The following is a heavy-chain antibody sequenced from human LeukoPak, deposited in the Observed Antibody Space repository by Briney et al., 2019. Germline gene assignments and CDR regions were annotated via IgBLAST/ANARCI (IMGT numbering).Heavy chain of an antibody. D-gene: IGHD3-22*01. Sequence: SETLSLTCSVSGDSVSRSDSYWDWIRQPPGKGLEWIGTIYYSGRTYYSPSLKSRVTMSVDPSNNQFSLTLRSVTAADTAVYYCARRRYYDGSGYLEWGQGTLLRVSS. CDR2: IYYSGRT. CDR3: ARRRYYDGSGYLE. V-gene: IGHV4-39*01. J-gene: IGHJ1*01. CDR1: GDSVSRSDSY.